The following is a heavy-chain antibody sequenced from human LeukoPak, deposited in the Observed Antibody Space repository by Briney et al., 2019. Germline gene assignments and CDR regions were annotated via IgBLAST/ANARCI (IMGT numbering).Heavy chain of an antibody. V-gene: IGHV1-46*01. Sequence: ASVKVSCKPSGYTFGTHWMHWVRQAPGQGLEWMAIINPSGDFRSYAQKFQGRVTVTRDMSTRTVYMELRDFRPEDTALYYCARDYSGQWEQLTGWWIDPWGQGTLVIVSS. CDR3: ARDYSGQWEQLTGWWIDP. CDR1: GYTFGTHW. D-gene: IGHD1-26*01. CDR2: INPSGDFR. J-gene: IGHJ5*02.